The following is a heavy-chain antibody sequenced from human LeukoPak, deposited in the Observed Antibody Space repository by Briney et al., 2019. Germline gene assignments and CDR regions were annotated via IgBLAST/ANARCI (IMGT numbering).Heavy chain of an antibody. J-gene: IGHJ6*02. D-gene: IGHD4-17*01. CDR1: GGSISSYY. CDR2: IYYSGST. Sequence: SETLSLTCTVSGGSISSYYWSWIRQPPGKGLEWIGYIYYSGSTNYNPSLKSRVTISVDTSKNQFSLKLSSVTAADTAVYYCARAATVTTSILDYYYYGMDVWGQGTTVTVSS. V-gene: IGHV4-59*01. CDR3: ARAATVTTSILDYYYYGMDV.